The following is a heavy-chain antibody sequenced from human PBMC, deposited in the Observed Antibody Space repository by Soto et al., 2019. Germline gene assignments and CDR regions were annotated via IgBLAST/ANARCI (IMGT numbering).Heavy chain of an antibody. V-gene: IGHV1-3*01. CDR2: INAGNGNT. J-gene: IGHJ4*02. CDR3: ARVSSGSLGDY. CDR1: GYTFTSYA. D-gene: IGHD1-26*01. Sequence: QVQLVQSGAEVKKPGASVKVSCKASGYTFTSYAMHWVRQAPGQRLEWMGWINAGNGNTKYSQKFQGRVTITRDTSASTAYMELSSLRSEDTAVYYFARVSSGSLGDYWGQGTLVTVSS.